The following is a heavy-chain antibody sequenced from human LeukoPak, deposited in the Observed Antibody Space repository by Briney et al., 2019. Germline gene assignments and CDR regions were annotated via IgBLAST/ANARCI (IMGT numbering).Heavy chain of an antibody. CDR3: ARPPQTSGGYLNCFDP. CDR2: MNPKSGNT. CDR1: GYIFTNYD. J-gene: IGHJ5*02. V-gene: IGHV1-8*01. D-gene: IGHD6-19*01. Sequence: GASVKVSCKASGYIFTNYDINWVRQATGQGLEWMGWMNPKSGNTGYAQKFQGRVTMTRNTSINTAYMELSSLTSEDTAVYYCARPPQTSGGYLNCFDPWGQGTLVTVSS.